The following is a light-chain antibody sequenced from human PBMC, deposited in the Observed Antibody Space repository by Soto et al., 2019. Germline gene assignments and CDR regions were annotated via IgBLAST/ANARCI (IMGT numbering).Light chain of an antibody. CDR3: QQYGSSPRT. J-gene: IGKJ1*01. Sequence: IGLTQSPGTLSLYPGGRATLSCRASQSVSSSYLAWYQQKPGQAPRLLIYGASSRATGIPDRFSGSGSGTDFTLTISRLEPEDFAVYYCQQYGSSPRTFGQGTKVDIK. CDR2: GAS. V-gene: IGKV3-20*01. CDR1: QSVSSSY.